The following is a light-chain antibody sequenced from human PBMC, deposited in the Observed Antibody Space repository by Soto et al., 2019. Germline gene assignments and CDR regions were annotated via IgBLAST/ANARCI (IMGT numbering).Light chain of an antibody. CDR2: DAS. CDR3: QQYGKGIT. V-gene: IGKV3-20*01. CDR1: QSVGSN. Sequence: EIVMTQSPATLSVSPGERATLSCRASQSVGSNVAWYQQRPGQAPRLVIYDASSRATGIPDRFSGSGSGTDFTLTISRLEPEDFAVYYCQQYGKGITFGQGTRLEIK. J-gene: IGKJ5*01.